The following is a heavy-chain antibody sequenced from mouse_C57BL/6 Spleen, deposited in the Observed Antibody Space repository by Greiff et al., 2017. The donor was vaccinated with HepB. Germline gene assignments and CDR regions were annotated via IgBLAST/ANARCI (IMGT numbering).Heavy chain of an antibody. J-gene: IGHJ4*01. CDR2: IWSGGST. CDR3: ARNSVLEGDAMDY. Sequence: VQLQQSGPGLVQPSQSLSITCTVSGFSLTSYGVHWVRQSPGKGLEWLGVIWSGGSTDYNAALISRLSISTDNSKCQVFFKMNSLQADDTAIYYCARNSVLEGDAMDYWGQGTSVTVSS. V-gene: IGHV2-2*01. D-gene: IGHD2-10*02. CDR1: GFSLTSYG.